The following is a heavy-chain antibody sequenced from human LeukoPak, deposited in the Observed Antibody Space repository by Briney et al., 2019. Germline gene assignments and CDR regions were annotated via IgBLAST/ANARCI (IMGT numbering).Heavy chain of an antibody. CDR2: ISSSGSTI. V-gene: IGHV3-11*01. CDR3: ARVGSSGYPIDY. CDR1: GFTFSDSY. D-gene: IGHD3-22*01. J-gene: IGHJ4*02. Sequence: PGGSLRLSCAASGFTFSDSYMSWIRQAPGKGLEWVSYISSSGSTINYADSVKGRFTISRDSAKKSLFLQMNSLRAEDTAVYYCARVGSSGYPIDYWGQGTLVTVSS.